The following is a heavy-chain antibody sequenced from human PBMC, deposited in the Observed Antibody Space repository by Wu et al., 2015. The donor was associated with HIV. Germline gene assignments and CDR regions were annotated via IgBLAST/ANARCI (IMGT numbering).Heavy chain of an antibody. CDR1: GGSISSYY. Sequence: QVQLQESGPGLVKPSETLSLTCTVSGGSISSYYWSWIRQPAGKGLEWIGRIYTSGSTNYNPSLKSRVTMSVDTSKNQFSLKLSSVTAADTAVYYCARLNSGTMIVQPMGWFDPWGQGTLVTVSS. V-gene: IGHV4-4*07. J-gene: IGHJ5*02. D-gene: IGHD3-22*01. CDR3: ARLNSGTMIVQPMGWFDP. CDR2: IYTSGST.